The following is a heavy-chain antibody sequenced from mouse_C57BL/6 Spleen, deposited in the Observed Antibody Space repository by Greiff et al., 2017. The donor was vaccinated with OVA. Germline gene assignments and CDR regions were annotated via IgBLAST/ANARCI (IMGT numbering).Heavy chain of an antibody. CDR3: ARCPSPMIKSLFAY. D-gene: IGHD2-4*01. CDR1: GYTFTSYW. Sequence: QVQLQQPGAELVRPGTSVKLSCKASGYTFTSYWMHWVKQRPGQGLEWIGVIDPSDSYTNYNQKFKGKATLTVDTSSSTAYMQLSSLTSEDSAVYYCARCPSPMIKSLFAYWGQGTLVTVSA. J-gene: IGHJ3*01. CDR2: IDPSDSYT. V-gene: IGHV1-59*01.